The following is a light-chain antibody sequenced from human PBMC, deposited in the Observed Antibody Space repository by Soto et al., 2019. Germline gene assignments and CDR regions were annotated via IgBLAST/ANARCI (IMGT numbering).Light chain of an antibody. CDR2: GAS. V-gene: IGKV1-39*01. CDR3: QQSYSTLSIT. CDR1: QSIGTY. J-gene: IGKJ5*01. Sequence: DIQMTQSPSSLSASVGDRVTITCRASQSIGTYLNWYQQKPGKAPKFLIYGASSLQSGVPSRFSGSGAGTDFTLTISNLQFEDFATYYCQQSYSTLSITFGQGTRLEIK.